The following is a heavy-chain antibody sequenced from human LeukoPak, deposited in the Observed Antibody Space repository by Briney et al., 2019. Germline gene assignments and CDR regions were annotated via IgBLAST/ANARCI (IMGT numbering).Heavy chain of an antibody. V-gene: IGHV4-59*01. CDR1: GGSISSYY. CDR3: ARANGDYEAYWYFDL. Sequence: SETLYLTCTVSGGSISSYYWSWIRQPPGKGLEWIGYIYYSGSTNYNPSLKSRVTISVDTSKNQFSLKLSSVTAADTAVYYCARANGDYEAYWYFDLWGRGTLVTVSS. J-gene: IGHJ2*01. D-gene: IGHD4-17*01. CDR2: IYYSGST.